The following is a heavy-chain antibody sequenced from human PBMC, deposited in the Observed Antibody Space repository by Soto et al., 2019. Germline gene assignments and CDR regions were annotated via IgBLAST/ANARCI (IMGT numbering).Heavy chain of an antibody. CDR2: ISYDGSNK. CDR1: GFTFSSYA. J-gene: IGHJ6*02. V-gene: IGHV3-30-3*01. CDR3: ARDVAPSLYYYYYYGMDV. Sequence: ESGGGVVQPGRSLRLSCAASGFTFSSYAMHWVRQAPGKGLEWVAVISYDGSNKYYADSVKGRFTISRDNSKNTLYLQMNSLRAEDTAVYYCARDVAPSLYYYYYYGMDVWGQGTTVTVSS. D-gene: IGHD2-15*01.